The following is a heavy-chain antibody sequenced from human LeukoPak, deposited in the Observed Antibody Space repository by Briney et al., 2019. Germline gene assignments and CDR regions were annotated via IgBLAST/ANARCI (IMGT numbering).Heavy chain of an antibody. CDR3: VKARYSSSYQRRYFQH. J-gene: IGHJ1*01. CDR2: ISSNGGST. D-gene: IGHD6-13*01. V-gene: IGHV3-64D*09. CDR1: GFTFSSYA. Sequence: RGSLSLSCSTSGFTFSSYAMHWVRQAPGKGLEYVSAISSNGGSTYYADSVKGRFTISRDNSKNTLYLQMSSLRAEDTAVYYCVKARYSSSYQRRYFQHWGQGTLVTVSS.